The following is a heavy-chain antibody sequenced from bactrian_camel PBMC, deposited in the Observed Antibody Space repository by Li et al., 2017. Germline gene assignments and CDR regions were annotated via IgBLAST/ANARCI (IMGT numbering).Heavy chain of an antibody. D-gene: IGHD3*01. CDR2: VGSDGEI. V-gene: IGHV3S55*01. CDR1: QHSDTYGRWS. J-gene: IGHJ4*01. Sequence: HVQLVESGGGSVQAGRSLHLSCVTSQHSDTYGRWSMAWFRQAPGKEREGVAAVGSDGEIKYADSVKGRFTISRDNAKNTLYLQMNSLKPEDTAMYYCAADHNRGCMGWPTVEYGITGQGTQVTVS.